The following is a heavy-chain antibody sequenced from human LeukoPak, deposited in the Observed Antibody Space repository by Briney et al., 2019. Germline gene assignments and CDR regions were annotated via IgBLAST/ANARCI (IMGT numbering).Heavy chain of an antibody. J-gene: IGHJ4*02. D-gene: IGHD3-16*02. CDR3: ARHSYYDYVWGSYRYAHFDY. CDR2: IYFSGST. Sequence: NSSETLSLTCIVSGGSISGTNPYWAWIRQPAGKGLEWIGSIYFSGSTFYKSSLESRLNMSVDMSKNQFSLKVRSVTAADTAVYYCARHSYYDYVWGSYRYAHFDYWGQGTLVTVSS. CDR1: GGSISGTNPY. V-gene: IGHV4-39*01.